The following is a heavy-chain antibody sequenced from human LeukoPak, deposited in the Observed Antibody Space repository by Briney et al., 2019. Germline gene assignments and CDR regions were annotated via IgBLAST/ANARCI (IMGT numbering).Heavy chain of an antibody. V-gene: IGHV3-23*01. CDR2: VSGNGDST. CDR1: GFTFSSYA. D-gene: IGHD6-13*01. CDR3: AKEISSSWFEH. Sequence: GGSLRLSCAASGFTFSSYAMSWLRQAPGKGLEWVSAVSGNGDSTYYAGSVKGRFTVSRDNSKNTLYLQMNGLRAEDTAVYYCAKEISSSWFEHWGQGTLVTVSS. J-gene: IGHJ5*02.